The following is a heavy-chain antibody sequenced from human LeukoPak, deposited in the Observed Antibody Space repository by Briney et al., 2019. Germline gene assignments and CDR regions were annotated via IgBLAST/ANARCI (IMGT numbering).Heavy chain of an antibody. V-gene: IGHV1-2*02. Sequence: ASVKVSCKASGYTFTGYYMHWVRQAPGQGLEWMGWINPNSGGTNYAQKFQGRVTMTRDTSISTAYMELSRLRSDDTAVYYCARVGYYYDSSGYYYDWFDPWGQGTLVTVSS. CDR2: INPNSGGT. CDR3: ARVGYYYDSSGYYYDWFDP. D-gene: IGHD3-22*01. CDR1: GYTFTGYY. J-gene: IGHJ5*02.